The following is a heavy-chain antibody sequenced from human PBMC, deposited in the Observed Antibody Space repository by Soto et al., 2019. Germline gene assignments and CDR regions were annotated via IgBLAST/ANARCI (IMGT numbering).Heavy chain of an antibody. V-gene: IGHV1-69*12. Sequence: QVQLVQSGAEVKKPGSSVKVSCKASGGTFSSYAISWVRQAPGRGLEWMGGIIPIFGTANYAQKFQGRVTITADESTSTDYMELSSLRSEDTAVYYCAREVIVVVTAIIYYYYGMVVWGQGTTVTVSS. CDR2: IIPIFGTA. D-gene: IGHD2-21*02. CDR3: AREVIVVVTAIIYYYYGMVV. CDR1: GGTFSSYA. J-gene: IGHJ6*02.